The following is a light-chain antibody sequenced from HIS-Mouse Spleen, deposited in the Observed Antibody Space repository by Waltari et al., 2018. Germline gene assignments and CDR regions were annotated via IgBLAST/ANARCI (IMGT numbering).Light chain of an antibody. J-gene: IGLJ1*01. CDR1: ALPKQY. CDR3: QSADSSGTYV. Sequence: SYELTQPPSLSVSPGQTARITCSGDALPKQYAYWYQQKPGQAPVLVNYIDCERPSGIPVRFSGSSSGTTVTLTIGGVQAEDEADYYCQSADSSGTYVFGTGTKVTVL. CDR2: IDC. V-gene: IGLV3-25*03.